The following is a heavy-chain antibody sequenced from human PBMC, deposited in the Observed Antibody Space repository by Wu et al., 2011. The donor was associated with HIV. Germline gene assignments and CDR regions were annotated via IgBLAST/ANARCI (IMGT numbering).Heavy chain of an antibody. CDR1: GYTFSDYY. D-gene: IGHD1-1*01. J-gene: IGHJ5*02. Sequence: EVQLVQSGAEVKKPGATVKISCKVSGYTFSDYYIHWVQQAPGKGLEWMGFVDPEDGETIYAGKFQGRVTITADTSTDTTYMELRSLRSDDTAVYYCARDSPGWNDGGNWFDPWGRGNPWSPSSS. CDR2: VDPEDGET. V-gene: IGHV1-69-2*01. CDR3: ARDSPGWNDGGNWFDP.